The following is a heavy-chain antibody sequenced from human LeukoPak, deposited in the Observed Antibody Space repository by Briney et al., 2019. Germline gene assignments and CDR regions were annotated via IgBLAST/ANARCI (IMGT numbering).Heavy chain of an antibody. CDR3: ARHKENMIVVVNYAFDI. J-gene: IGHJ3*02. Sequence: PSETLSLTCTVSGGSISSYYWSWIRQPPGKGLEWIRYIYYSGSTNYNPSLKSRVTISVDTSKNQFSLKLSSVTAADTAVYYCARHKENMIVVVNYAFDIWGQGTMVTVSS. V-gene: IGHV4-59*08. CDR2: IYYSGST. CDR1: GGSISSYY. D-gene: IGHD3-22*01.